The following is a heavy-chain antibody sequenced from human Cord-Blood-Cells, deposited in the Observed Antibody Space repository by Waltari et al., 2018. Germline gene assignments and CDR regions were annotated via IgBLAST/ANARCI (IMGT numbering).Heavy chain of an antibody. Sequence: EVQLVQSGAEVKKPGESLKISCKGSGYSFTSYWIGWVRQMPGKGLEWMGIIYPGDSDTRYSPSFQGQVTISADKSISTAYLQWSSLKASDTAMYYCARPQMYYDFWSGYDAFDIWGQGTMVTVSS. V-gene: IGHV5-51*01. J-gene: IGHJ3*02. D-gene: IGHD3-3*01. CDR2: IYPGDSDT. CDR3: ARPQMYYDFWSGYDAFDI. CDR1: GYSFTSYW.